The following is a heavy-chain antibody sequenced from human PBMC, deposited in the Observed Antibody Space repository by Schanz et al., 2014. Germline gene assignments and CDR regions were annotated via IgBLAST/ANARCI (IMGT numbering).Heavy chain of an antibody. V-gene: IGHV1-69*04. D-gene: IGHD3-10*01. J-gene: IGHJ6*02. Sequence: QVQLVQSGAEVKKPGASVKVSCKASGYTFISYGINWVRQARGQGLEWMGRIIPSLGLAKYEQKFQDKVTITADTSTTAAYMELSGLRSEDTAVYYCARDGGEVVRGVIEGVNHYYYGMDVWGQGTTVTVSS. CDR2: IIPSLGLA. CDR1: GYTFISYG. CDR3: ARDGGEVVRGVIEGVNHYYYGMDV.